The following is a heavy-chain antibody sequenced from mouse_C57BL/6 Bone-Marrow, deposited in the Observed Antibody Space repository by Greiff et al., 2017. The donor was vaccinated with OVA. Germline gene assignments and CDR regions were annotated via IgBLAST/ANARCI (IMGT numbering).Heavy chain of an antibody. CDR3: ARDYYGSRNVGGPWYFDV. D-gene: IGHD1-1*01. Sequence: QVQLQQSGAELVKPGASVKLSCKASGYTFTSYWMHWVKQRPGRGLEWIGRIDPYSGGTKYNEKFKSKATLTVDKPSSTAYMQLSSLTSEDSAVYYCARDYYGSRNVGGPWYFDVWGTGTTVTVSS. V-gene: IGHV1-72*01. CDR2: IDPYSGGT. J-gene: IGHJ1*03. CDR1: GYTFTSYW.